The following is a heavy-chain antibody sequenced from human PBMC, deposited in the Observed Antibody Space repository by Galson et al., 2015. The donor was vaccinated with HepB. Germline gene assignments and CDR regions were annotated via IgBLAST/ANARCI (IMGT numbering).Heavy chain of an antibody. CDR2: INPSGGST. Sequence: SVKVSCKASGYTFTGYYMHWVRQAPGQGLEWMGIINPSGGSTSYAQKFQGRVTTTRDTSTSTVYMELSSLRSEDTAVYYCARSQTDTAMVFNYWGQGTLVTVSS. D-gene: IGHD5-18*01. CDR3: ARSQTDTAMVFNY. J-gene: IGHJ4*02. CDR1: GYTFTGYY. V-gene: IGHV1-46*03.